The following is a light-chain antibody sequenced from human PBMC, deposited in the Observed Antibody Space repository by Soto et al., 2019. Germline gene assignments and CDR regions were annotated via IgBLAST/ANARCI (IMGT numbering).Light chain of an antibody. Sequence: AIQMTQSPSSLSASVGDRVTITCRASQGIRNDLGWYQQKPGKAPKLLIYAGSSLETGVPSRFSGSGSGTDFTLTISSLQPEDFATYYCLQDYIYTPTFGQGTKLEIK. V-gene: IGKV1-6*01. J-gene: IGKJ2*01. CDR2: AGS. CDR3: LQDYIYTPT. CDR1: QGIRND.